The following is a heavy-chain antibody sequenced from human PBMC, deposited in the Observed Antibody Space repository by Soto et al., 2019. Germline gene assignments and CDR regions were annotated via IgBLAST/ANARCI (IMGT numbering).Heavy chain of an antibody. CDR2: IYWDADK. CDR1: GFPLSTSAVG. Sequence: SXPTLANPTQPLTLTCTFSGFPLSTSAVGEGWLRQPPGKALEWHALIYWDADKRYSPSLKRRLTITQDTSKHQVVLTQTNMDPADTTTYFWAHSSVLEWFLNRFNYRGQGTLVTVSS. V-gene: IGHV2-5*02. CDR3: AHSSVLEWFLNRFNY. D-gene: IGHD3-3*01. J-gene: IGHJ4*02.